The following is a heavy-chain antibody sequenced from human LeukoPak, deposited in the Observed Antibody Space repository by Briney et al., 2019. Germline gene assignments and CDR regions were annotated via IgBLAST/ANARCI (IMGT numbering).Heavy chain of an antibody. CDR2: ISSSSSNI. V-gene: IGHV3-21*01. CDR3: ARDYYDSSGYPSSDY. D-gene: IGHD3-22*01. Sequence: GGSLRLSCAASGFTFSSYSMNWVRQAPGRGLEWVSSISSSSSNIYYADSVKGRFTISRDNAKNSLYLQMNSLRVEDTAVYYCARDYYDSSGYPSSDYWGQGTLVTVSS. CDR1: GFTFSSYS. J-gene: IGHJ4*02.